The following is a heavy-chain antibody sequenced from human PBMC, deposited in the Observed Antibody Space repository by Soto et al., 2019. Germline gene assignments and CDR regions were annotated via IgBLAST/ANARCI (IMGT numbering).Heavy chain of an antibody. V-gene: IGHV1-69*12. Sequence: QVQLVQSGAEVKKPGSSVKVSCKASGGTFSSYAISWVRQAPGQGLEWMGGIIPIFGTANYAQKFQGRVTITADESTSTAYMELSSLRSEDTAVYYCARGQRVVVVIKGEWYFDLWGRGTLVTVSS. D-gene: IGHD3-22*01. J-gene: IGHJ2*01. CDR3: ARGQRVVVVIKGEWYFDL. CDR1: GGTFSSYA. CDR2: IIPIFGTA.